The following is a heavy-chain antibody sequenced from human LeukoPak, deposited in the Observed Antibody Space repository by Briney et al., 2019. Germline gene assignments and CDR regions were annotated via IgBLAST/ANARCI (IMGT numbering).Heavy chain of an antibody. D-gene: IGHD6-19*01. CDR2: ISSGGSTI. V-gene: IGHV3-11*01. CDR3: AKDLSSGWYGDAFDI. Sequence: PGGSLRLSCAVSGFTFSDYYMSWTRQAPGKGLEWVSYISSGGSTISHADSVKGRFTISRDNAENSLYLQMNSLRAEDTALYYCAKDLSSGWYGDAFDIWGQGTMVTVSS. CDR1: GFTFSDYY. J-gene: IGHJ3*02.